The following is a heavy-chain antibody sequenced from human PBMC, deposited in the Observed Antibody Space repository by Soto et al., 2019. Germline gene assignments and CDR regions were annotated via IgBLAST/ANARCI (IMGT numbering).Heavy chain of an antibody. V-gene: IGHV4-59*08. D-gene: IGHD2-2*01. CDR2: TYYSGTT. CDR1: GGSISPYY. CDR3: ARLGAHYQSLDP. Sequence: PSETLSLTCSVSGGSISPYYWAWIRQSPGKGLEWIGYTYYSGTTSYNPSLKSRVTLSLETSKSQFSLRLASVTASDTAVYYCARLGAHYQSLDPWGQGTLVTVSS. J-gene: IGHJ5*02.